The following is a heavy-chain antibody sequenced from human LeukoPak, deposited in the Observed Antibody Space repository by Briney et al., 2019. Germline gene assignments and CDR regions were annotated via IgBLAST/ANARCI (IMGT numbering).Heavy chain of an antibody. CDR3: ERDRGEYCGGDCYLGFDY. CDR1: GFTFSICT. J-gene: IGHJ4*01. D-gene: IGHD2-21*02. CDR2: ISGSSGYI. Sequence: GGSLRLSCAASGFTFSICTMNWVRQAPGKGLEWFSSISGSSGYISYADSVKGRFTISRDNAKKSMYLQMTSLTAEDTAVYYCERDRGEYCGGDCYLGFDYWGRGTLVTVSS. V-gene: IGHV3-21*01.